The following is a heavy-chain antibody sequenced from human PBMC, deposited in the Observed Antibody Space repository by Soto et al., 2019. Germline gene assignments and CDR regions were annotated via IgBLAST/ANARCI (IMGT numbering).Heavy chain of an antibody. V-gene: IGHV4-31*01. D-gene: IGHD5-18*01. Sequence: QVQLQESGPGLVKPSQTLSLACSVSGASINSGGYFWSWIRQLPGRGLEWIGYIHYSGSTYYNPSLKSLVVMSMDTSKNDFSLKLSSVTAADTAVFYCARGFVETAMAFDYWGQGALVTVSS. CDR3: ARGFVETAMAFDY. CDR1: GASINSGGYF. J-gene: IGHJ4*02. CDR2: IHYSGST.